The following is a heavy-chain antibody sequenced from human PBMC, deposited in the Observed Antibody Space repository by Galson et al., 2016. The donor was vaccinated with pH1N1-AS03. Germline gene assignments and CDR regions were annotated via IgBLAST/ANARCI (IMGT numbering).Heavy chain of an antibody. CDR2: ISPLLRTA. CDR3: ATLYTDDLDY. Sequence: SVKVSCKAYGNTFSINAVSWVRQAPGQGPEWMGGISPLLRTALYAQKWQGRVTITADESTSTAYMEVSSLTSEDTAVYYCATLYTDDLDYWGQGTLVTVSS. V-gene: IGHV1-69*13. D-gene: IGHD2-2*02. CDR1: GNTFSINA. J-gene: IGHJ4*02.